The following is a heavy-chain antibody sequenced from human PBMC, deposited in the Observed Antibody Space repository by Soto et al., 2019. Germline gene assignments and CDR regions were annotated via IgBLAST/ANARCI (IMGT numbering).Heavy chain of an antibody. V-gene: IGHV4-30-4*01. CDR1: GGSISSGDYY. Sequence: SETLSLTCTVSGGSISSGDYYWSWIRQPPGTGLEWIGYIYYSGSTYYNPSLKRRVTISVDTSKNQFSLKLSSVTAADTALYYCARDFSSSGYYYASCGMDVWGQGTTVTVSS. CDR3: ARDFSSSGYYYASCGMDV. J-gene: IGHJ6*02. D-gene: IGHD3-22*01. CDR2: IYYSGST.